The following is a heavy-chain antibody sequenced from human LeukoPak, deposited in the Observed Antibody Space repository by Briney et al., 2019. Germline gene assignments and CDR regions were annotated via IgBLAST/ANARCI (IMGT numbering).Heavy chain of an antibody. CDR3: ARARRELLRGLAY. CDR1: GYTFTGYY. CDR2: INPNSGGT. J-gene: IGHJ4*02. V-gene: IGHV1-2*06. Sequence: GASVKVSCKASGYTFTGYYMHWVRQAPGQGLEWMGRINPNSGGTNYAQKFQGRVTMTRDTSISTAYMELSRLRSDDTAVYYCARARRELLRGLAYWGQGTLVTVSS. D-gene: IGHD1-26*01.